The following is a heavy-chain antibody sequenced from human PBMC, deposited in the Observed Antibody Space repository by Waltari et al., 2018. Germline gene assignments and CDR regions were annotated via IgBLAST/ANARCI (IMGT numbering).Heavy chain of an antibody. J-gene: IGHJ2*01. V-gene: IGHV5-51*03. CDR1: GYSFTSYW. CDR2: IYPGDSDT. D-gene: IGHD2-15*01. CDR3: ARTPKDCSGGSCYYWYFDL. Sequence: EVQLVQSGAEVKKPGESLKISCKGSGYSFTSYWIGWVRQMPGKGLEWMGIIYPGDSDTIYSPSFQGQVTISADKSISTAYLQWSSLKASDTAMYYCARTPKDCSGGSCYYWYFDLWGRGTLVTVSS.